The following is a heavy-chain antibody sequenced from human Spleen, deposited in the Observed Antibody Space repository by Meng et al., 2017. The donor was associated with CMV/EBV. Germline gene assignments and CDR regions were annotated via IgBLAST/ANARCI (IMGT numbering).Heavy chain of an antibody. CDR1: GYTFTDYY. J-gene: IGHJ4*02. CDR2: INPASGGT. V-gene: IGHV1-2*02. Sequence: ASVKVSCKASGYTFTDYYIHWVRLAPGQGLEWMGLINPASGGTKYAQKFRGRVTMTRDTSISTAYKELNRLRSDDTAIYYCARVLRERPPDNWGQGSLVTVSS. CDR3: ARVLRERPPDN. D-gene: IGHD1-1*01.